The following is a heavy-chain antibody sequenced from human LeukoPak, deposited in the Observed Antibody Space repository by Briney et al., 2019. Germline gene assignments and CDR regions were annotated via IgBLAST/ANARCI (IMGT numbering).Heavy chain of an antibody. CDR2: MNPNCGNT. J-gene: IGHJ5*02. V-gene: IGHV1-8*01. CDR3: ARRCCRQLVRDWFDP. D-gene: IGHD6-6*01. CDR1: GYTFTSYD. Sequence: ASVKVSCKASGYTFTSYDINWVRQATGQGLEWMGWMNPNCGNTGYAQKFQGRVTMTRNTSISTAYMELSSLRSEDTAVYYCARRCCRQLVRDWFDPWGQGTLVTVSS.